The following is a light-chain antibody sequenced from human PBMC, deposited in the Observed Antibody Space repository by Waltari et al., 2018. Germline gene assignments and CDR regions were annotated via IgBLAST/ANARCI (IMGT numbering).Light chain of an antibody. Sequence: IQMTQSPSSLSSSVVARVTITCQSSQDISNNLNWYQQKPGKVHKILIYDASHLETGVPSRFSGSGSGTDFTFTISSLQPEDIATYYCQQFDNLYTFGQGTKLEIK. CDR3: QQFDNLYT. CDR2: DAS. CDR1: QDISNN. V-gene: IGKV1-33*01. J-gene: IGKJ2*01.